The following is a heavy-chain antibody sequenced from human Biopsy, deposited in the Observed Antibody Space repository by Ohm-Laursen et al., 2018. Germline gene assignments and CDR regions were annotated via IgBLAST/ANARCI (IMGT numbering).Heavy chain of an antibody. CDR1: GFTFSSYG. V-gene: IGHV3-21*06. CDR3: ATAAYAPPYFDL. Sequence: GSLRLSCAAPGFTFSSYGMNWVRQAPGKGLEWVSSITGGGNYINYADSVRGRFTISRDNSKNSVYLVMSSLRAEDTAVYFCATAAYAPPYFDLWGRGTVVTVSS. CDR2: ITGGGNYI. D-gene: IGHD4-17*01. J-gene: IGHJ4*02.